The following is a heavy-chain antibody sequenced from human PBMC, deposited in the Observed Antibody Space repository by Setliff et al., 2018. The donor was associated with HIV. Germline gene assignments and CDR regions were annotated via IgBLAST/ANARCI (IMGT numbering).Heavy chain of an antibody. D-gene: IGHD4-17*01. CDR1: GYTFTAFG. CDR2: ISTYNGNT. V-gene: IGHV1-18*01. Sequence: ASVKVSCKASGYTFTAFGMNWLRQAPGQGPEWMGWISTYNGNTNYAQKFQGRVTMTTDTSPSTVYMELRSLRSDDTAVYYCAKDPSVTVTTIWGQGTMVTVSS. J-gene: IGHJ3*02. CDR3: AKDPSVTVTTI.